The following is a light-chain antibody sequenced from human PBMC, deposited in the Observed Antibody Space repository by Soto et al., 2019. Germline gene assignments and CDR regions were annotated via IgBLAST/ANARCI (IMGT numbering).Light chain of an antibody. Sequence: QSGLKQPPSVSAAPGQKVTISCSGSSSNIGNNYVSWYQQLPGTAPKLLIYENNKRPSGIPDRFSGSKSGTSATLGITGLQTGDEADYYCGTWDSSLSARVFGTGTKVTVL. CDR2: ENN. V-gene: IGLV1-51*02. J-gene: IGLJ1*01. CDR1: SSNIGNNY. CDR3: GTWDSSLSARV.